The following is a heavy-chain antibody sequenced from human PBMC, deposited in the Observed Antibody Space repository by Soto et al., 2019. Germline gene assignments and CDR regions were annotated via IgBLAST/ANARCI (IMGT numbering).Heavy chain of an antibody. CDR1: GFTFSRYW. CDR2: INSDGSST. J-gene: IGHJ4*02. D-gene: IGHD5-12*01. V-gene: IGHV3-74*01. CDR3: ARDQSNGDGYNYDY. Sequence: GGSLRLSCAASGFTFSRYWMHWVRQAPGKGLVWVSRINSDGSSTNYADSVKGRFTISRDNAKNTLYLQMNSLRAEDTAVYYCARDQSNGDGYNYDYWGQGTLVTVSS.